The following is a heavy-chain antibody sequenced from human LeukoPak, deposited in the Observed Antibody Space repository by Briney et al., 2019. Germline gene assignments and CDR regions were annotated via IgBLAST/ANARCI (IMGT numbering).Heavy chain of an antibody. CDR3: ARESGQWLDYYFDY. CDR2: IYSGGST. V-gene: IGHV3-53*01. Sequence: GGSLGLSCAASGFTVSSNYMSWVRQAPGKGLEWVSVIYSGGSTYYADSVKGRFTISRDNSKNTLYLQMNSLRAEDTAVYYCARESGQWLDYYFDYWGQGTLVTVSS. CDR1: GFTVSSNY. J-gene: IGHJ4*02. D-gene: IGHD6-19*01.